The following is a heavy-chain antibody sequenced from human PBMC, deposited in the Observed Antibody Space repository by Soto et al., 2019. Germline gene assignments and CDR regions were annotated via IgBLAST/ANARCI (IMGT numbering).Heavy chain of an antibody. V-gene: IGHV1-2*04. CDR1: VYTFTGYY. D-gene: IGHD4-4*01. Sequence: GASVQVSCKASVYTFTGYYMHWLRQAPGQGLNGMGWINPKSCGTKYAQKFQDSVTNISGTAITTAYMELSRLRSDATAVSYCARDLSNTVSSYYYSGMDVWGQGTPVTVSS. J-gene: IGHJ6*02. CDR2: INPKSCGT. CDR3: ARDLSNTVSSYYYSGMDV.